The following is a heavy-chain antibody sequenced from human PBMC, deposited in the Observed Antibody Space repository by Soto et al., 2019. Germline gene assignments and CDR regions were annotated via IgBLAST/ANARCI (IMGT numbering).Heavy chain of an antibody. CDR1: GYTFTRSG. D-gene: IGHD3-10*01. J-gene: IGHJ6*02. Sequence: ASVKVSCKASGYTFTRSGISWLRQAPGQGLEWMGWISTYNGDTNYAQTFQGRVTMTTDTSTSTVHMEVRSLRSDDTAVYYCARHSPPFFYGSGPWDVWGQGTTVTVSS. CDR3: ARHSPPFFYGSGPWDV. CDR2: ISTYNGDT. V-gene: IGHV1-18*01.